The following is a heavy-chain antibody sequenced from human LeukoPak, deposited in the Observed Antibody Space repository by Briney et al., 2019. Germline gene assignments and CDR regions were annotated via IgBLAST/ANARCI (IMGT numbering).Heavy chain of an antibody. J-gene: IGHJ6*02. Sequence: GGSLRLSCAASGFTFSSYAMSWVRQAPGKGLEWVSAISGSGGSTYYADSVKGRFAISRDNSKNTLYLQMNSLRAEDTAVYYCAKDLDSSGYNYYYGMDVWGQGTTVTVSS. V-gene: IGHV3-23*01. CDR3: AKDLDSSGYNYYYGMDV. CDR1: GFTFSSYA. CDR2: ISGSGGST. D-gene: IGHD3-22*01.